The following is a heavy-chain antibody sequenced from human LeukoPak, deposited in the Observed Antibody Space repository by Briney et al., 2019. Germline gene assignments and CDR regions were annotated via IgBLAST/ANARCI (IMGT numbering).Heavy chain of an antibody. J-gene: IGHJ4*02. CDR2: INPSGGST. CDR1: GYTFTSYY. CDR3: ARDRGEQPPPTYFDY. D-gene: IGHD1-26*01. V-gene: IGHV1-46*01. Sequence: ASVKVSCKASGYTFTSYYMHWVRRAPGQGLEWMGIINPSGGSTSYAQKFQGRVTMTRDTSTSTVYMELSSLRSEDTAVYYCARDRGEQPPPTYFDYWGQGTLVTVSS.